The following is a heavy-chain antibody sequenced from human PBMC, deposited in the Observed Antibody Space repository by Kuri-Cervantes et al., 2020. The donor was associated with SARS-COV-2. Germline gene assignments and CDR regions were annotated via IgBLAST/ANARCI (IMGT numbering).Heavy chain of an antibody. Sequence: SETLSFTCTVSGGSVNSGSYYWSWIRQPPGKGLEWIGDFFYSGRTNYNPSLKSRITMSVDTSKDQFSLKFTSVTAADTAVYYCARTQSGTLFGVVATFDSWGQGILVTVSS. CDR3: ARTQSGTLFGVVATFDS. CDR1: GGSVNSGSYY. D-gene: IGHD3-3*01. V-gene: IGHV4-61*01. CDR2: FFYSGRT. J-gene: IGHJ4*02.